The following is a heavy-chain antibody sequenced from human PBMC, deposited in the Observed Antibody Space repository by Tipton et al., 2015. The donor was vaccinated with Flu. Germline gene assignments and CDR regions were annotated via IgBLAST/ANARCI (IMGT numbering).Heavy chain of an antibody. Sequence: SLRLSCAASGFTFNDYAMHWVRQAPGKGLEYVSVISSDGDTTWYVDSVKGRFTISRDDSKNTLYLQMGSLRPEDMAVYYCVRDEGETWSSTFDYWGRGTLVTVSS. CDR1: GFTFNDYA. J-gene: IGHJ4*02. V-gene: IGHV3-64*02. D-gene: IGHD3-16*01. CDR2: ISSDGDTT. CDR3: VRDEGETWSSTFDY.